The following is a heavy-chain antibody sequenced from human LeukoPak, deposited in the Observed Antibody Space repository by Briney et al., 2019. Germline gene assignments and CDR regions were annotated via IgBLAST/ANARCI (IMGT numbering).Heavy chain of an antibody. D-gene: IGHD3-3*01. CDR1: GGSISSYY. J-gene: IGHJ4*02. CDR2: IYYSGST. CDR3: ASRSSIWSGYQDTLYYFDS. Sequence: SEALSLTCTVSGGSISSYYWSWIRQPPGKRLEWIGHIYYSGSTKYNPSPKSRVTISVDTSKNQFSLKLSSVTAADTAVYYCASRSSIWSGYQDTLYYFDSWGQGTLVTVSS. V-gene: IGHV4-59*01.